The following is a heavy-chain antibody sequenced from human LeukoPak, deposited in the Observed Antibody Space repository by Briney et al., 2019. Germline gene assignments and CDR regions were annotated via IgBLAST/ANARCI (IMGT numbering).Heavy chain of an antibody. J-gene: IGHJ3*02. CDR3: AKEDCSGGSCYLRQHNAFDI. Sequence: GGSLKLSCAASGFTFSDSAVHWVRQAPGKGLEWVGRIQSKANSYATAYAASVKGRFTISRDDSNNTAFLQVNSLKIEDTAVYYCAKEDCSGGSCYLRQHNAFDIWGQGTMVTVSS. CDR2: IQSKANSYAT. D-gene: IGHD2-15*01. V-gene: IGHV3-73*01. CDR1: GFTFSDSA.